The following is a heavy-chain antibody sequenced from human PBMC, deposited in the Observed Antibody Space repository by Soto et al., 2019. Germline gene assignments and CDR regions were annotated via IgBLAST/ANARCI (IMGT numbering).Heavy chain of an antibody. CDR3: TREGPAPYFYYGMDV. V-gene: IGHV1-18*01. CDR2: ISGYNGNT. Sequence: QVQLVQSRGEVKKPGASVKVSCKTSGYSFTTYGISWVRQAPGQGLEWMGWISGYNGNTNYAQKLKGRLTMTRDTSTSTAYMELRGPTSDDTAVYYCTREGPAPYFYYGMDVWGQGSTVTVSS. J-gene: IGHJ6*02. CDR1: GYSFTTYG.